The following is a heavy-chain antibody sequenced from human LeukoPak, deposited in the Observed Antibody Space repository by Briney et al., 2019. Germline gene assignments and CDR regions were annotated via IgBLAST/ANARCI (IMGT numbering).Heavy chain of an antibody. D-gene: IGHD1-26*01. V-gene: IGHV3-21*01. CDR2: ISGDSSGNYI. CDR3: VKGSGTHYYFYYMDV. Sequence: KTGGSLRLSCVASGFSFSLYSMNWVRQAPGKGLEWVSTISGDSSGNYIDYADSVKGRFTISRDNAKNSVFLQMNGLRDDDTAVYYCVKGSGTHYYFYYMDVWGKGTPVTVSS. CDR1: GFSFSLYS. J-gene: IGHJ6*03.